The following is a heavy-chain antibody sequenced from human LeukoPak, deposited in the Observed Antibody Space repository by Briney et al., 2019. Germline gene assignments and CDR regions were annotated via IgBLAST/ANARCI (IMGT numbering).Heavy chain of an antibody. CDR3: ASRKGLRFAFDI. Sequence: PSETLSLTCTVSGGSISSYYWDWIRQPPGKGLEWIGYIYYSGSTNYNPSLKSRVTISVHTSKNQFSLKLSSVTAAGTAVYYCASRKGLRFAFDIWGQGTMVTVSS. CDR1: GGSISSYY. CDR2: IYYSGST. J-gene: IGHJ3*02. D-gene: IGHD4-17*01. V-gene: IGHV4-59*01.